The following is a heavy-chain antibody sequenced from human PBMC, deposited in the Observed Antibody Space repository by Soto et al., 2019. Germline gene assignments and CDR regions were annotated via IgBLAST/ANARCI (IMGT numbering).Heavy chain of an antibody. CDR1: GFTFSSNG. J-gene: IGHJ5*02. Sequence: QVQLVESGGGVVQPGRSLRLSCAASGFTFSSNGMHWVRQAPGKGLEWVAVISYGGSNKYYTDSVKGRFTISRDNSKNTLYMQMNNLSAEDTAVYYLSKYNCLITSGYRLYNWFDPWGQGTLVTVSS. CDR2: ISYGGSNK. CDR3: SKYNCLITSGYRLYNWFDP. D-gene: IGHD2-2*01. V-gene: IGHV3-30*18.